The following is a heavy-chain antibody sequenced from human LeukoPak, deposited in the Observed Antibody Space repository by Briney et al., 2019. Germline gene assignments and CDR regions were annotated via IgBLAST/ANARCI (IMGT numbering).Heavy chain of an antibody. D-gene: IGHD1-1*01. Sequence: ASVKVSCKASGYTFIGYYIYWVRQAPGRGLEWLGWINPNSGATDYAQNFQGRVTITRDTSISTAYMELSSLRSDDTAVYYCARGHPLQANDHWGQGTLVTVSS. CDR2: INPNSGAT. J-gene: IGHJ4*02. CDR3: ARGHPLQANDH. V-gene: IGHV1-2*02. CDR1: GYTFIGYY.